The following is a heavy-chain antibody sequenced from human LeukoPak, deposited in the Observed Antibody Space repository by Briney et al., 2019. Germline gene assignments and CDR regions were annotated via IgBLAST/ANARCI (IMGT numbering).Heavy chain of an antibody. D-gene: IGHD4-11*01. CDR1: GGSFSGYY. V-gene: IGHV4-34*01. CDR3: ARGADYSNYWVYYYMYV. Sequence: PSETLSLTCAVYGGSFSGYYWSWIGQAPGKGLEWVGEINNSGSNNDNPSLRSGVSISAETYKNEFSLTLSSVTAADTAVYYCARGADYSNYWVYYYMYVWGKGTTVTVSS. J-gene: IGHJ6*03. CDR2: INNSGSN.